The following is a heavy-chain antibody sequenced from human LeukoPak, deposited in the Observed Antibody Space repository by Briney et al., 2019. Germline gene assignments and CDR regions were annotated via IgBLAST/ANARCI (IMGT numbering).Heavy chain of an antibody. D-gene: IGHD6-13*01. CDR1: GFTFSSYD. CDR2: IWYDGSNK. V-gene: IGHV3-30*02. Sequence: GGSLRLSCAASGFTFSSYDMHWVRQAPGKGLEWVAVIWYDGSNKYYADSVKGRFTISRDNSKNTLYLQMNSLRAEDTAVYYCAKCLNSGYSSSWYAQYFYYYGMDVWGQGTTVTVSS. CDR3: AKCLNSGYSSSWYAQYFYYYGMDV. J-gene: IGHJ6*02.